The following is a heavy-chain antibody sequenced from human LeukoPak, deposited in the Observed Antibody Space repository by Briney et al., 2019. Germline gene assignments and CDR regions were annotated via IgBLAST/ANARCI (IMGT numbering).Heavy chain of an antibody. V-gene: IGHV3-21*01. CDR1: GFTFTTYT. Sequence: PGGPLRLSCTASGFTFTTYTMNWVRQAPGKGLEWVSSISSSTDYKYYADSLKGRFTISRDNAKNSVYLEMNSLRAEDTAIYYCARGGRDWYLWFDPWGQGTLVTVSS. D-gene: IGHD6-19*01. CDR2: ISSSTDYK. J-gene: IGHJ5*02. CDR3: ARGGRDWYLWFDP.